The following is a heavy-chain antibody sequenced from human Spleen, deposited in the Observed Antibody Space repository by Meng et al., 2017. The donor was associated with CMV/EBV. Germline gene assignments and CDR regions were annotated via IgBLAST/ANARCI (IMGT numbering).Heavy chain of an antibody. J-gene: IGHJ4*02. Sequence: SETLSLTCTVSGGSISSSSYYWGWIRQPPGKGLEWIGSIYYNGDTDYNPSLKSRVTISVDTSKNQFSLKLSSVTAADTAVFYCVGLYSGYAYFDYWGQGTLVTVSS. V-gene: IGHV4-39*07. CDR2: IYYNGDT. CDR3: VGLYSGYAYFDY. CDR1: GGSISSSSYY. D-gene: IGHD5-12*01.